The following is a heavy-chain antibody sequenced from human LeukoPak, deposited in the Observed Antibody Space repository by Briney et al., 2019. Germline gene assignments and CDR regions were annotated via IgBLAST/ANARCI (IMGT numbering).Heavy chain of an antibody. CDR2: IYPRDSRT. Sequence: PGESLKISCKGYGYSFSSYWIAWVRQAPGKGLEWMGVIYPRDSRTTYSPSFQGQVTISADKSISTAYLQWSSLKAPDTAIYYCARHLSSITSSPNYWGPGTLVTVSS. J-gene: IGHJ4*02. D-gene: IGHD3-10*01. V-gene: IGHV5-51*01. CDR1: GYSFSSYW. CDR3: ARHLSSITSSPNY.